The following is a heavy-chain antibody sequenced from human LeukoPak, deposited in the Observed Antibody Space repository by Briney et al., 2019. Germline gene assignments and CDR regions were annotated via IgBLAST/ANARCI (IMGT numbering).Heavy chain of an antibody. CDR2: INSDGSST. CDR3: ARVGTGPPHSSHYGMDV. CDR1: GFTFSSYW. Sequence: PGGSLRLSCAASGFTFSSYWMHWVRQAPGKGLVWVSRINSDGSSTSYADSVKGRFTISRDNAKNTLYLQMNSLRAEGTAVYYCARVGTGPPHSSHYGMDVWGQGTTVTVSS. V-gene: IGHV3-74*01. J-gene: IGHJ6*02. D-gene: IGHD6-13*01.